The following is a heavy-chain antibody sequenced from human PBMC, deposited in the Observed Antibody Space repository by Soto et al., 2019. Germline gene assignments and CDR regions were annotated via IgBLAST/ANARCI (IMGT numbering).Heavy chain of an antibody. CDR3: ARGPVLRFLEWFFDY. Sequence: SVKVSCKASGGTFSSYTISWVRQAPGQGLEWMGRIIPILGIANYAQKFQGRVTITADKSTSAAYMELSSLRSEDTAVYYCARGPVLRFLEWFFDYWGQGTLVTVSS. CDR1: GGTFSSYT. D-gene: IGHD3-3*01. CDR2: IIPILGIA. J-gene: IGHJ4*02. V-gene: IGHV1-69*02.